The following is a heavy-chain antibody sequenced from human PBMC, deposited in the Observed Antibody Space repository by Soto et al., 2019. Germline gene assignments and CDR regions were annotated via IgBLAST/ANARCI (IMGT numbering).Heavy chain of an antibody. D-gene: IGHD1-26*01. J-gene: IGHJ4*02. CDR1: GFTFSSYG. Sequence: QVQLVESGGGVVQPGRSLRLSCAASGFTFSSYGMHWVRQAPGKGLEWVAVISYDGSNKYYADSVKGRFTISRDNYKNXLYLQMNSLRAEDTAVYYCAVGTPRIAGGRSPFDYWGQGTLVTVSS. CDR3: AVGTPRIAGGRSPFDY. CDR2: ISYDGSNK. V-gene: IGHV3-30*03.